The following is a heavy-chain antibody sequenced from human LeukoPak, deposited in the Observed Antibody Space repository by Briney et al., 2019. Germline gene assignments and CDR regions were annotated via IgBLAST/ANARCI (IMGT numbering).Heavy chain of an antibody. V-gene: IGHV4-34*01. CDR3: AREIRYFDWFYYYYMDV. D-gene: IGHD3-9*01. J-gene: IGHJ6*03. CDR2: INHSGST. CDR1: GGSFSGYY. Sequence: SETLSLTCAVYGGSFSGYYWSWIRQPPGKGLEWIGEINHSGSTNYNPSLKSRVTISVDTSKNQFSLKLSSVTAADTAVYYCAREIRYFDWFYYYYMDVWGKGTTVTISS.